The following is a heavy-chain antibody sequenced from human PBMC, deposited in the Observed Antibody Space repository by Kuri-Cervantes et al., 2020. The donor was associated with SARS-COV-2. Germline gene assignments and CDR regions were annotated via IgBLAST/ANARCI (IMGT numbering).Heavy chain of an antibody. CDR3: ARLPPKKSLVISPPDDAFDI. Sequence: SETLSLTCVVYGGSFSGYYWSWIRQPPGKGLEWIGEINHSGSTNYNPSLMSRVTLTADTSTSTAYMELRSVRSDDTAIYYCARLPPKKSLVISPPDDAFDIWGQGTMVTVSS. V-gene: IGHV4-34*10. CDR2: INHSGST. CDR1: GGSFSGYY. J-gene: IGHJ3*02.